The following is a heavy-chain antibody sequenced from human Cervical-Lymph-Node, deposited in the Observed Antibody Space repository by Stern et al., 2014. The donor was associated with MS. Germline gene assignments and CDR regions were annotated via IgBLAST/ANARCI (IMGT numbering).Heavy chain of an antibody. D-gene: IGHD2-21*01. CDR3: AKDVGGEGYPYGMDV. CDR2: MSDDGRDR. Sequence: VQLVESGGGVVQPGRSLRLSCAGSGFTFSSYGMHWVRQAPGTGLQWVAVMSDDGRDRNYADSVKGRFTISRDNSKNTLYLQMNNLRAQDTAGYYCAKDVGGEGYPYGMDVWGQGTTVTVSS. J-gene: IGHJ6*02. V-gene: IGHV3-30*18. CDR1: GFTFSSYG.